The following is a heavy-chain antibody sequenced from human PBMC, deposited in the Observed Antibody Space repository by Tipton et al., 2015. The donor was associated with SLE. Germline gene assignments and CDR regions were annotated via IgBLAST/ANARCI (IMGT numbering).Heavy chain of an antibody. CDR3: VRDPDYNWFDP. V-gene: IGHV4-39*07. CDR1: DDFLRNHNFY. Sequence: LRLSCSVSDDFLRNHNFYWAWIRQTPGKGPEWIANRLNSGSTHYNPSLQSRVTLSVDLSNSLFSLRLSSVIAADTAVYYCVRDPDYNWFDPWGQGILVTVSS. CDR2: RLNSGST. J-gene: IGHJ5*02.